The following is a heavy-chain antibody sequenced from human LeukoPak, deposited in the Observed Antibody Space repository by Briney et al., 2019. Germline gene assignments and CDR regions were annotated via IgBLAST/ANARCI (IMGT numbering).Heavy chain of an antibody. J-gene: IGHJ6*03. CDR2: MNPNSGNT. V-gene: IGHV1-8*02. CDR1: GGTFSSYA. Sequence: VASVKVSCKASGGTFSSYAINWVRQATGQGLEWMGWMNPNSGNTGYAQKFQGRVTMTRNTSISTAYMELSSLRTEDTAVYYCARGTRFYYYYMDVWGKGTTVTVSS. D-gene: IGHD5-24*01. CDR3: ARGTRFYYYYMDV.